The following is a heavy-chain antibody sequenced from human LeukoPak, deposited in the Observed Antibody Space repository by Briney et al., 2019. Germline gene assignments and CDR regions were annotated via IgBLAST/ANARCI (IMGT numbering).Heavy chain of an antibody. CDR2: ISGDGGST. Sequence: GGSLRLSCAASGFTFDDYAMHWVRQAPGKGLEWVSLISGDGGSTYYADSVKGRFTISRDNSKNSLYLQMNSLRTEDTALYYCAKDISDSSGYYCVSPGGANYWGQGTLVTVSS. J-gene: IGHJ4*02. CDR3: AKDISDSSGYYCVSPGGANY. D-gene: IGHD3-22*01. CDR1: GFTFDDYA. V-gene: IGHV3-43*02.